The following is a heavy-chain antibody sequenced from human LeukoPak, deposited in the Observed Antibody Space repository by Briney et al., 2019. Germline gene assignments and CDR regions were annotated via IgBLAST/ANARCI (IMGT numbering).Heavy chain of an antibody. D-gene: IGHD6-19*01. CDR1: GYSISSGYY. CDR2: IYHSGST. J-gene: IGHJ3*02. CDR3: ARDLIVAGIPRGAFDI. V-gene: IGHV4-38-2*02. Sequence: PSETLSLTCTVSGYSISSGYYWGWIRQPPGKGLEWIGSIYHSGSTYYNPSLKSRVTISVDTSKNQFSLKLSSVTAADTAVYYCARDLIVAGIPRGAFDIWGQGTMVTVSS.